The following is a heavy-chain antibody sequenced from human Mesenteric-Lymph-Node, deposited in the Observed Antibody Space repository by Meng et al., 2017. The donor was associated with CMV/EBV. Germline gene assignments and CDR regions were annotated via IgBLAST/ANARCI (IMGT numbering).Heavy chain of an antibody. J-gene: IGHJ4*02. Sequence: ASVKVSCKASGYTFTDHYIHWVRQAPGQGLEWMGWISNYNGDTNYAQKFQGRVTMTTDTSTSTAYMELRSLRSDDTAVYYCARRNYYDSSGYFGMDYWGQGTLVTVSS. D-gene: IGHD3-22*01. CDR2: ISNYNGDT. CDR3: ARRNYYDSSGYFGMDY. CDR1: GYTFTDHY. V-gene: IGHV1-18*04.